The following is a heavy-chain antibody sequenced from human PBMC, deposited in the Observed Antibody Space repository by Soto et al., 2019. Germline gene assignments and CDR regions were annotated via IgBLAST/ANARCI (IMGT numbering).Heavy chain of an antibody. J-gene: IGHJ2*01. Sequence: GGSLRLSCAASGFTFCAFAMAWVRQRPGNGLEWVSSLSGGVGRTYYNTSLRGRFTISRDNSNSTLFLQINNLRAEDTAVYFPAKTHGATTVVTRYWYFDLWGRGTLVTVSS. CDR1: GFTFCAFA. CDR2: LSGGVGRT. CDR3: AKTHGATTVVTRYWYFDL. D-gene: IGHD4-17*01. V-gene: IGHV3-23*01.